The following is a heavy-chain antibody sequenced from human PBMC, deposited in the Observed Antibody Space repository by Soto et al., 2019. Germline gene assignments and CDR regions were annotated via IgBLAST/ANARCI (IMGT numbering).Heavy chain of an antibody. CDR2: VTANGGST. CDR3: ARGLRSSSWYDGFLI. D-gene: IGHD6-13*01. V-gene: IGHV3-23*01. CDR1: GFTFSVYA. Sequence: EVQLLESGGGFVQPGGSLRLSCAATGFTFSVYAMTWVRQAPGKGLEWVSAVTANGGSTYSADSVKGRFTISRDNSKNTLFLQMNSLRADDTAVYFCARGLRSSSWYDGFLIWGQGTMVTVSS. J-gene: IGHJ3*02.